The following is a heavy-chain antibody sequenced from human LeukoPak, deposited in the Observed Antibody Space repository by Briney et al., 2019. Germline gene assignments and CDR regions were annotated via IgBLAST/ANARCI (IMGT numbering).Heavy chain of an antibody. D-gene: IGHD3-22*01. V-gene: IGHV1-46*01. Sequence: GASVKVSCKASGYTFTNYFIHWVRQAPGQGLVWLGIINPSGGTTSYAQNFQARVTLTRDTSTSTVYMELRGLGSEDTAVYYCARAPFPKIVDTVYQYYGMDVWGQGTTVIVS. J-gene: IGHJ6*02. CDR1: GYTFTNYF. CDR3: ARAPFPKIVDTVYQYYGMDV. CDR2: INPSGGTT.